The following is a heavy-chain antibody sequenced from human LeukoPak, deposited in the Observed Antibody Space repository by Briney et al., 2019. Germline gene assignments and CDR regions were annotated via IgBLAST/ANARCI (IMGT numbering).Heavy chain of an antibody. D-gene: IGHD2-8*01. Sequence: PSETLSLTCTVPGGSISSGSYYWSWIRQPAGKGLEWIGRIYTSGSTNYNPSLKSRVTISVDTSKNQFSLKLSSVTAADTAVYYCASDLCANGVCYYFDYWGQGTLVTVSS. CDR1: GGSISSGSYY. CDR3: ASDLCANGVCYYFDY. V-gene: IGHV4-61*02. CDR2: IYTSGST. J-gene: IGHJ4*02.